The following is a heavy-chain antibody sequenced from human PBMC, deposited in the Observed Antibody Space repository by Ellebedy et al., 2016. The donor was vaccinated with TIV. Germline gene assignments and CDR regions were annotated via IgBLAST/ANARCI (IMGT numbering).Heavy chain of an antibody. V-gene: IGHV4-39*07. Sequence: SETLSLTCTVSGGSISSNSYYWGCIRQPPGKGLEWIGTIHYSGTTYYNPSLKSRVSMSLDTSKNQFSLKLTSVTAADTAVYYCASQPVVVVPSDFDYWGQGALVTVSS. J-gene: IGHJ4*02. CDR2: IHYSGTT. CDR3: ASQPVVVVPSDFDY. CDR1: GGSISSNSYY. D-gene: IGHD2-2*01.